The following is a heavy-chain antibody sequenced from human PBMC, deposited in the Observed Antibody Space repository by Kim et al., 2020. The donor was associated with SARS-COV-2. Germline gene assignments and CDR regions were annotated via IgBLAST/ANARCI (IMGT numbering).Heavy chain of an antibody. CDR3: ARGRNSNYLVKGYRLDP. D-gene: IGHD4-4*01. J-gene: IGHJ5*02. CDR1: GGSFSGYY. CDR2: INHSGST. V-gene: IGHV4-34*01. Sequence: SETLSLTYAVYGGSFSGYYWSWIRQPPGKGLEWIGEINHSGSTNYNPSLKSRVTISVDTSKNQFSLKLSSVTAADTAVYYCARGRNSNYLVKGYRLDPWGQGTLVTVSS.